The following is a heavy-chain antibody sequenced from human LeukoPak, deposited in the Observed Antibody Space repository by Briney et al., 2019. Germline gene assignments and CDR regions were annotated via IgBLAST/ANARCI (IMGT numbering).Heavy chain of an antibody. D-gene: IGHD5-24*01. J-gene: IGHJ4*02. Sequence: GGSLRLSCAASGFTFSSCAMNWVRQAPGKGLEWVSGITGSSDTIYYADSVKGRFTISRDNSRNTLHLQMNSLRAGDTAVYYCARGQLLSKRYFDYWGQGTLVTVSS. CDR3: ARGQLLSKRYFDY. CDR2: ITGSSDTI. CDR1: GFTFSSCA. V-gene: IGHV3-23*01.